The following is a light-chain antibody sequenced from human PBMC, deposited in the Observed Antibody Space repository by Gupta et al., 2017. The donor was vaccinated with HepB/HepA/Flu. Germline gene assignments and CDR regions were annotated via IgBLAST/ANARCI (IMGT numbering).Light chain of an antibody. CDR3: QQRSNWPPLT. V-gene: IGKV3-11*01. CDR1: QSVSNF. CDR2: DAS. J-gene: IGKJ4*01. Sequence: EIVLTQSPATLSLSPGERATLSCRASQSVSNFLAWYKQKPGQAPRLLIYDASTRATGVPARFSGSGYGKDLTLTISSREQEDFAVYYCQQRSNWPPLTFGGGTKVEIK.